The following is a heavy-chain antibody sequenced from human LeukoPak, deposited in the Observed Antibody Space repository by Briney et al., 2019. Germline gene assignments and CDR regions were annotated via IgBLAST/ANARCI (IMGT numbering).Heavy chain of an antibody. V-gene: IGHV3-23*01. CDR2: ITTSDGNT. D-gene: IGHD7-27*01. J-gene: IGHJ4*02. CDR1: GFTFSSYS. CDR3: AKDGGLWVSAHWGDS. Sequence: GGSLRLSCAASGFTFSSYSMNWVRQAPGKGLEWVSTITTSDGNTYYADSVKGWFTVSRDNSKNTLFLQMNSLRAEDTAVYYCAKDGGLWVSAHWGDSWGRGTLVTVSS.